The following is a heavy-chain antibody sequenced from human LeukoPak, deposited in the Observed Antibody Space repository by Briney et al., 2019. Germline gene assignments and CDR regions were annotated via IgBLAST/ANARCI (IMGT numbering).Heavy chain of an antibody. J-gene: IGHJ4*02. CDR1: GGTFSSYA. D-gene: IGHD3-22*01. CDR2: IIPILGIA. CDR3: AGLHASSGYGYYFDY. V-gene: IGHV1-69*04. Sequence: ASVKVSCKASGGTFSSYAISWVRQAPGQGLEWMGRIIPILGIANYAQKFQGRVTITADKSTSTAYMELSSLRSEDTAVYYCAGLHASSGYGYYFDYWGQGTLVTVSS.